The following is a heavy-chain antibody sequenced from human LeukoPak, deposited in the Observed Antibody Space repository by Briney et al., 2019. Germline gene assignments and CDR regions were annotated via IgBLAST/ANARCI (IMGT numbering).Heavy chain of an antibody. V-gene: IGHV4-61*01. CDR1: GGSVSSESYH. CDR2: IFTGGSS. Sequence: SETLSLTCTVSGGSVSSESYHWTWIRQPPGNGLEWIAYIFTGGSSYYNPSLKSRVTISVDTSKNQFSLKLNSVAAADTAQYHCARGVGGVREGFDIWGQGTMVTVSS. CDR3: ARGVGGVREGFDI. J-gene: IGHJ3*02. D-gene: IGHD3-16*01.